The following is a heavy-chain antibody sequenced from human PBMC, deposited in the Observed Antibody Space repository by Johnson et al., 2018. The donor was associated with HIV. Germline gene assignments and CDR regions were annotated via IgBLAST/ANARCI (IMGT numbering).Heavy chain of an antibody. CDR2: ISFDESNY. V-gene: IGHV3-30-3*01. Sequence: QMQLVESGGGVVQPGRSLRLSCTASGFTFSNYAMHWVRQAPGKGLEWVAVISFDESNYYYADSVKGRFIISRDNSKNTLYLQMNSLRVEDTAMYYCARGPILEWLSGDGFDMWGQGTKVTV. J-gene: IGHJ3*02. CDR1: GFTFSNYA. CDR3: ARGPILEWLSGDGFDM. D-gene: IGHD3-3*01.